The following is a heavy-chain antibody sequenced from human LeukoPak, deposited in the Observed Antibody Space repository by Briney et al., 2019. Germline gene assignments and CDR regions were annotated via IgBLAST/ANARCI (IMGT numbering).Heavy chain of an antibody. CDR1: GFTFSGFG. J-gene: IGHJ4*02. V-gene: IGHV3-30*02. D-gene: IGHD3-9*01. Sequence: PGGSLRLSCAASGFTFSGFGMHWVRQAPGKGLEWVAFIRYDGSTKHYGDSVKGRFTISRDNSKNTLYLQMSSLRAEDTGVYYCAKDRGSRNEILTGRPRASMDFDYWGQGTLVIVSS. CDR3: AKDRGSRNEILTGRPRASMDFDY. CDR2: IRYDGSTK.